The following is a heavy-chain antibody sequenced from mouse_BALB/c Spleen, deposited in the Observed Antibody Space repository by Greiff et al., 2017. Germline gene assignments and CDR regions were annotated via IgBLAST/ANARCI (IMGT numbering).Heavy chain of an antibody. V-gene: IGHV1-87*01. Sequence: VQLQQSGAELARPGASVKLSCKASGYTFTSYWMQWVKQRPGQGLEWIGAIYPGDGDTRYTQKFKGKATLTADKSSSTAYMQLSSLASEDSAVYYCARWLLDAMDYWGQGTSVTVSS. J-gene: IGHJ4*01. CDR3: ARWLLDAMDY. CDR1: GYTFTSYW. D-gene: IGHD2-3*01. CDR2: IYPGDGDT.